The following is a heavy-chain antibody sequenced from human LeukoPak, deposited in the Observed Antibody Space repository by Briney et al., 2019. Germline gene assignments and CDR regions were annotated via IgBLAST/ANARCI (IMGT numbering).Heavy chain of an antibody. CDR1: GFTFSDYY. CDR2: ISSGGGSI. CDR3: ASGTQDDWFDP. V-gene: IGHV3-11*01. D-gene: IGHD1-14*01. Sequence: PGGSLRLSCAASGFTFSDYYMTWLRQPPGKGLEWISYISSGGGSIYYADSVKGRVTISRDNAKNSLYLQMNSLRAEDTAVYYCASGTQDDWFDPWGQGTLVTVSS. J-gene: IGHJ5*02.